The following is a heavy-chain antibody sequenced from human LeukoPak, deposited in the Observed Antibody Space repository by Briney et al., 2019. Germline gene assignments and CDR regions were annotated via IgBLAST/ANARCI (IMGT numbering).Heavy chain of an antibody. CDR2: INNDGSSS. D-gene: IGHD1-26*01. CDR3: ARGSGSFSGGFDY. V-gene: IGHV3-74*01. CDR1: GFTFSSYW. J-gene: IGHJ4*02. Sequence: PGGSLRLSCAASGFTFSSYWMHWVRQAPGKGLVWVSRINNDGSSSSYADSVKGRFTISRDNAKNTLYLQMNSLRAEDTAVYYCARGSGSFSGGFDYWGQGTLVTVSS.